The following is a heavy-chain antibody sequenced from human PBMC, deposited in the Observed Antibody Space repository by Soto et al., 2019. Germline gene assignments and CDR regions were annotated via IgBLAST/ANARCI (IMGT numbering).Heavy chain of an antibody. J-gene: IGHJ4*02. CDR2: ISSSSSTI. V-gene: IGHV3-48*02. CDR1: GFTFSSYG. CDR3: ARLVYDSSGYRPG. Sequence: GGSLRLSCTASGFTFSSYGMNWVRQDPGKGLEWVSSISSSSSTIYYADSVRGRFTISRDNAKNSLYLQINSLRDEDTAVYYCARLVYDSSGYRPGWGQGTLVTVS. D-gene: IGHD3-22*01.